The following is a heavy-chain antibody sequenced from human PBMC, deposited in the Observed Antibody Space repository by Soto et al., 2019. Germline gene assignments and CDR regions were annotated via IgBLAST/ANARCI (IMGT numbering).Heavy chain of an antibody. V-gene: IGHV1-18*01. Sequence: ASVKVSCKASGFTFTRYGISWVRQAPGQGLEWMGWINGYDGNTHYAQKFQGRVTMTTDTSTSTAYMELSSLRSEDTAVYYCARDSQADYDFWSGYYYYYYYGMDVWGQGTTVTVSS. CDR1: GFTFTRYG. J-gene: IGHJ6*02. CDR3: ARDSQADYDFWSGYYYYYYYGMDV. CDR2: INGYDGNT. D-gene: IGHD3-3*01.